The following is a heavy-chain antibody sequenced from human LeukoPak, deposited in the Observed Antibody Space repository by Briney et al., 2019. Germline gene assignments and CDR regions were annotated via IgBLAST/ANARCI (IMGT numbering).Heavy chain of an antibody. CDR1: GGSISSGSYY. J-gene: IGHJ6*02. D-gene: IGHD2-2*02. V-gene: IGHV4-61*02. Sequence: PSQTLSLTCTVSGGSISSGSYYWSWIRQPAGKGLEWIGRIYTSGSTNYNPSLKSRVTISLVTSKNQFSLKLSSVTASDTAVYYCARGPYIYNYGMDVWGQGTTVTVSS. CDR3: ARGPYIYNYGMDV. CDR2: IYTSGST.